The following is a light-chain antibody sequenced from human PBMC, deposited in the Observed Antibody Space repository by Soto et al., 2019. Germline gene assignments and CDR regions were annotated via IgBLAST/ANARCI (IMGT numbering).Light chain of an antibody. Sequence: QSALTQPASVSGSPGQSITISCTGTSSDVGAYDFVSWYQHYPGKAPKLVTFDVTHRPPGISDRFSGSKSVNTASLTISGLPAEDEAFYYCSSYTTRSTLVFGGGTKVTVL. CDR3: SSYTTRSTLV. CDR1: SSDVGAYDF. V-gene: IGLV2-14*01. CDR2: DVT. J-gene: IGLJ2*01.